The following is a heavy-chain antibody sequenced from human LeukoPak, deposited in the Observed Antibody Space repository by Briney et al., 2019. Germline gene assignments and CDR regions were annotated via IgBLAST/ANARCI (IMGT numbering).Heavy chain of an antibody. CDR3: APLAATTDY. CDR2: ISASGGGT. D-gene: IGHD5-12*01. CDR1: GFTFSSHG. V-gene: IGHV3-23*01. Sequence: PGGSLRLSCAASGFTFSSHGMNWARQAPGKGLEWVSSISASGGGTYYADSVKGRFTISRDTSKNTLYLQMNSLRAEDTAVYYCAPLAATTDYWGQGTLVTVSS. J-gene: IGHJ4*02.